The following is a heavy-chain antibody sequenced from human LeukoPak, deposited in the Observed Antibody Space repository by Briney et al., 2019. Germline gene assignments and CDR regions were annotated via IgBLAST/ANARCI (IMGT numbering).Heavy chain of an antibody. CDR3: ARERFWSDVPPYFDY. V-gene: IGHV4-59*01. CDR1: GGSISSYY. D-gene: IGHD1-1*01. CDR2: IYYSGST. Sequence: PSETLSLTCTVSGGSISSYYWSWIRQPPGKGLEWIGYIYYSGSTNYNPSLKSRVTISVDTSKNQFSLKLSSVTAADTAVYYCARERFWSDVPPYFDYWGQGTLVTVSS. J-gene: IGHJ4*02.